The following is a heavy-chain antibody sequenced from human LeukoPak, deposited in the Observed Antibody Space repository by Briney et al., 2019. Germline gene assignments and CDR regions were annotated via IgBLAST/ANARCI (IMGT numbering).Heavy chain of an antibody. J-gene: IGHJ4*02. Sequence: SETLSLTCAVYGGSFSGYYWSWIRQPPGKGLEWIGEINHSGSTNYNPSLKSRVTISVDTSKNQFSLKLSSVTAADTAVYYCARPVWNSEYYFDYWGQGTLVTVSS. V-gene: IGHV4-34*01. D-gene: IGHD1-7*01. CDR1: GGSFSGYY. CDR2: INHSGST. CDR3: ARPVWNSEYYFDY.